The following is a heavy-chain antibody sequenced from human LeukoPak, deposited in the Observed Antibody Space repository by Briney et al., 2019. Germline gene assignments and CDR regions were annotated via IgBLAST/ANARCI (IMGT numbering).Heavy chain of an antibody. CDR3: ARTGDSSGWYAWFDP. CDR2: INPSGGST. V-gene: IGHV1-46*01. Sequence: ASVKVSCKAPGYTFTSYYMHWVRQAPGQGLEWMGIINPSGGSTSYAQKFQGRVTMTRDTSTSTVYTELSSLRSEDTAVYYCARTGDSSGWYAWFDPWGQGTLVTVSS. J-gene: IGHJ5*02. CDR1: GYTFTSYY. D-gene: IGHD6-19*01.